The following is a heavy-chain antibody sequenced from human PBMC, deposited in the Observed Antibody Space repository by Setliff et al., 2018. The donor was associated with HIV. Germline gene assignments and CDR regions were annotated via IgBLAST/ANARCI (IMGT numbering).Heavy chain of an antibody. CDR3: ARQNRIAAAGTEIDY. Sequence: KTSETLSLTCTVSGGSISNSSYYWGWIRQPPGKGLEWIGSIYYSGITYYNPSLKSRVTISVDTSKNQFSLKLSSVTAADTAVYNCARQNRIAAAGTEIDYWGQGTLVTVSS. J-gene: IGHJ4*02. CDR2: IYYSGIT. D-gene: IGHD6-13*01. CDR1: GGSISNSSYY. V-gene: IGHV4-39*01.